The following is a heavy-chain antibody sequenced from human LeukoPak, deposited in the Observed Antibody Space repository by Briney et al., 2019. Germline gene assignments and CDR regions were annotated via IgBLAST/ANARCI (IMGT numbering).Heavy chain of an antibody. CDR1: GYTFTDYY. D-gene: IGHD2-2*01. Sequence: GGSVKFSCKASGYTFTDYYMHWGRQAPGQGFEWMGWINPNDGDTNYAQKFQGRVTMTRDTSISTAHMEVSRLRSDDTAVYYCARANFLCCSSSTCLFDYWGQGTLVTVSS. V-gene: IGHV1-2*02. CDR2: INPNDGDT. CDR3: ARANFLCCSSSTCLFDY. J-gene: IGHJ4*02.